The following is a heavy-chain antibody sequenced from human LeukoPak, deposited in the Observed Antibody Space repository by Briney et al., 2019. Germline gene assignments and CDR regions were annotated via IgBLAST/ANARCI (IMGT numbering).Heavy chain of an antibody. CDR3: AKDELSGTRPNYFDY. V-gene: IGHV3-23*01. Sequence: GGSLRLSCAASGFIFSSYAMSWVRQAPGKGLEWVSAISGSGGSTYNADSVKGRFTISRDNSKNTLYLQMNSLRAEDTAVYYCAKDELSGTRPNYFDYWGQGTPVTVSS. CDR2: ISGSGGST. CDR1: GFIFSSYA. J-gene: IGHJ4*02. D-gene: IGHD3-16*02.